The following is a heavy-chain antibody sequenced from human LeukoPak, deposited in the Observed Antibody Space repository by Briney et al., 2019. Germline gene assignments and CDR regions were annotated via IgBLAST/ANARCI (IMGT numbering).Heavy chain of an antibody. D-gene: IGHD2/OR15-2a*01. CDR1: GFIFSNYA. Sequence: GGSLRLSCAASGFIFSNYAMHWVRQSPERGLECVSGISSNGGSTYHAGSVKGRFTISRDNSKNTLYLQMDSLRPEDMAVYYCARDPLFYDMSGDYWGQGTLVAVSS. J-gene: IGHJ4*02. CDR2: ISSNGGST. V-gene: IGHV3-64*02. CDR3: ARDPLFYDMSGDY.